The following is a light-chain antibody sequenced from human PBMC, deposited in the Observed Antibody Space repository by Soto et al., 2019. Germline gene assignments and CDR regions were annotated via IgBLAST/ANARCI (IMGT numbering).Light chain of an antibody. CDR1: QSVLDSSANKHY. CDR2: WSS. V-gene: IGKV4-1*01. CDR3: QQYFTLPLT. Sequence: DIVMTQSPDYLAVSLGERATINCKSSQSVLDSSANKHYLSWYQQKPGQPPKLLIYWSSTRESGVPDRFSGSGSGTNFPLTISSLAAEDVAVYFCQQYFTLPLTFGGGTKVEIK. J-gene: IGKJ4*01.